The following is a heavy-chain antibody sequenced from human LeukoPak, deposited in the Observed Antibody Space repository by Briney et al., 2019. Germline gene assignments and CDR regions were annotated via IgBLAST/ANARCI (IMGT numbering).Heavy chain of an antibody. CDR3: ARGIYCGGDCYSYYFDY. CDR2: INPSGGSA. CDR1: GYTFTSYY. J-gene: IGHJ4*02. D-gene: IGHD2-21*02. Sequence: ASVKVSCKASGYTFTSYYMHWVRQAPGQGLEWMGIINPSGGSASYARKFQGRVTMTRDMSTSTVYMELSSLRSEDKAVYYCARGIYCGGDCYSYYFDYWGQGTLVTVSS. V-gene: IGHV1-46*01.